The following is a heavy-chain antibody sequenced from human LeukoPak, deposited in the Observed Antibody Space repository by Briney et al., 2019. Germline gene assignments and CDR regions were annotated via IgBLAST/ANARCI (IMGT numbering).Heavy chain of an antibody. CDR2: INSVGSST. V-gene: IGHV3-74*01. CDR1: GLTFSSYW. J-gene: IGHJ3*02. Sequence: PGGSLRLSCAASGLTFSSYWMHCVRQAPGKGLGWASRINSVGSSTSYADSVKGRFTISRDNAKNTLYLQMNSLRAEDTAVYYCARVWNTYYYDSSGPRFPGAFDIWGQGTMVTVSS. CDR3: ARVWNTYYYDSSGPRFPGAFDI. D-gene: IGHD3-22*01.